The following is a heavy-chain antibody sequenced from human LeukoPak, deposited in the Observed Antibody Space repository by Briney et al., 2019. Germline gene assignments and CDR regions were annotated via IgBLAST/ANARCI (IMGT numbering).Heavy chain of an antibody. V-gene: IGHV4-59*08. CDR1: GGSINSYY. CDR2: IYYSGST. D-gene: IGHD6-19*01. Sequence: PSETLSLTCTVSGGSINSYYWSWIRQPPGKGLEWIGYIYYSGSTNYDPSLKSRVTISVDTSKNQFSLKLSSVTAADTAVYYCARHGYTGGWYLSDSWGQGTLVTVSS. J-gene: IGHJ4*02. CDR3: ARHGYTGGWYLSDS.